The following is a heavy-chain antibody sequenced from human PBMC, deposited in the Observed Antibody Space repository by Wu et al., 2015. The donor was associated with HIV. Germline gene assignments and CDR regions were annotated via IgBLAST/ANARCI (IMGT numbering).Heavy chain of an antibody. J-gene: IGHJ4*02. V-gene: IGHV1-2*02. CDR2: INPNFGDT. CDR1: GYRFTAYY. CDR3: VTGCLDFYSVFPFDL. D-gene: IGHD4-11*01. Sequence: QVQLVQSGTDVKKPGASVKVSCKASGYRFTAYYLHWVRQAPGQGLEWMGWINPNFGDTNYAQIFQGRVTMTRDTSVSTAYMDLTSLRSDDTAVYYCVTGCLDFYSVFPFDLWGQGTLVTVSS.